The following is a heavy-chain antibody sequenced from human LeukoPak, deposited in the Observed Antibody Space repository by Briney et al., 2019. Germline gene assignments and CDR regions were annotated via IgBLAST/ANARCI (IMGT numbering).Heavy chain of an antibody. D-gene: IGHD3-10*01. Sequence: SETLSLTCTVSGGSISSGTYYWSWIRQPPGKGLEWIGAMYHSGSTYYNPSLKSRVTISVDTSKNQFSLRLSSVTAADTALYYCAREYYYGSRSFAYWGQGTLVTVSS. CDR2: MYHSGST. V-gene: IGHV4-39*07. J-gene: IGHJ4*02. CDR1: GGSISSGTYY. CDR3: AREYYYGSRSFAY.